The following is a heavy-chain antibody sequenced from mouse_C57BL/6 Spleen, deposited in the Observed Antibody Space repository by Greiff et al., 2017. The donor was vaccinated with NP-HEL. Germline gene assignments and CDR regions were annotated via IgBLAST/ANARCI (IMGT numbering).Heavy chain of an antibody. D-gene: IGHD2-4*01. Sequence: VQLKESVAELVRPGASVKLSCTASGFNIKNTYMHWVKQRPEQGLEWIGRIDPANGNTKYAPKFQGKATITADTSSNTAYLQLSSLTSEDTAIYYCARSYDYDVDYFDYWGQGTTLTVSS. J-gene: IGHJ2*01. CDR3: ARSYDYDVDYFDY. V-gene: IGHV14-3*01. CDR1: GFNIKNTY. CDR2: IDPANGNT.